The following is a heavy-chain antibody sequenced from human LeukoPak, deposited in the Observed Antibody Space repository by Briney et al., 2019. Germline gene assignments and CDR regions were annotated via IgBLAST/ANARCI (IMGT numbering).Heavy chain of an antibody. V-gene: IGHV3-64D*09. D-gene: IGHD3-3*01. Sequence: GGSLRLSCSASGFTFSSYAMHWVRQAPGKGLEYVSAISSNGGSTYYADSVKGRFTISRDNSKNTLYLQMSSLRAEDTAVYYCVKGTQGYDFWSGYPFYYGMDVWGQGTTVTVSS. CDR3: VKGTQGYDFWSGYPFYYGMDV. CDR2: ISSNGGST. J-gene: IGHJ6*02. CDR1: GFTFSSYA.